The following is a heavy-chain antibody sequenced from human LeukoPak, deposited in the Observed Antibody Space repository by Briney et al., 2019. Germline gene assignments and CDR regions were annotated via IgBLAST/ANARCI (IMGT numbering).Heavy chain of an antibody. D-gene: IGHD4-11*01. CDR3: ATSYSNYLDY. CDR1: GGSISSYY. Sequence: SETLSLTCTVSGGSISSYYWSWIRQPAGKGLEWIGRIYTSGVTHYNPSLKSRVTVSLDTSKNQFSLNLSSVTAADTAVYYCATSYSNYLDYWGQGTLVTVSS. J-gene: IGHJ4*02. V-gene: IGHV4-4*07. CDR2: IYTSGVT.